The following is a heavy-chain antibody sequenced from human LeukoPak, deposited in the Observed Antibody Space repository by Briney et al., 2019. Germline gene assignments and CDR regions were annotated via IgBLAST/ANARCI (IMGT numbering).Heavy chain of an antibody. CDR1: GGSISSYL. CDR3: ARGSDGSGSYSCDY. J-gene: IGHJ4*02. V-gene: IGHV4-59*01. D-gene: IGHD3-10*01. CDR2: IYYSGST. Sequence: SETLSLTCTVSGGSISSYLWSWIRQPPGKGLECIGYIYYSGSTNYNPSLKSRVTISVDTSKNQFSLKLSSVTAADTAVYYCARGSDGSGSYSCDYWGQGTLVTVSS.